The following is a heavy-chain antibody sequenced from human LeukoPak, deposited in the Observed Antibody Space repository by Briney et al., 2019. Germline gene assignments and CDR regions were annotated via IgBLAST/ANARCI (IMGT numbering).Heavy chain of an antibody. CDR1: GGSFSGYY. J-gene: IGHJ4*02. V-gene: IGHV4-34*01. Sequence: PSETLSLTRAVYGGSFSGYYWSWIRQPPGKGLEWIGEINHSGSTNYNPSLKSRVTISVDTSKNQFSLKLSSVTAADTAVYYCARVGIPWLRFGLFDYWGQGTLVTVSS. CDR3: ARVGIPWLRFGLFDY. D-gene: IGHD5-12*01. CDR2: INHSGST.